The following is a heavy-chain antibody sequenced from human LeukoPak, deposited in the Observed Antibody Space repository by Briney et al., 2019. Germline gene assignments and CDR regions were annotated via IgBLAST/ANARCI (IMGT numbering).Heavy chain of an antibody. CDR1: GFTFSSYA. Sequence: GGSLRLSCATSGFTFSSYAMSWVRQAPGKGLEWVSAISGSGGSTYYADSVKGRFTISRDNSKNTLYLQMNSLRAEDTAVYYCARNKAPYGDYDWFDPWGQGTLVTVSS. J-gene: IGHJ5*02. V-gene: IGHV3-23*01. D-gene: IGHD4-17*01. CDR3: ARNKAPYGDYDWFDP. CDR2: ISGSGGST.